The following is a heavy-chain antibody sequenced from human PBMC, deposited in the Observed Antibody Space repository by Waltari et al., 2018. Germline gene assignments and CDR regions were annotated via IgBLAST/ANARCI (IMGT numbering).Heavy chain of an antibody. D-gene: IGHD3-3*01. CDR2: INHSGST. V-gene: IGHV4-34*01. CDR1: GGSFSGYY. Sequence: QVQLQQWGAGLLKPSETLSLTCAVYGGSFSGYYWSWIRQPPGKGLEWIGEINHSGSTNYNPSLKSRVTISVDTSKNQFSLKLSSVTAADTAVYYCARDLEEVPTNWGQGTLVTVSS. CDR3: ARDLEEVPTN. J-gene: IGHJ4*02.